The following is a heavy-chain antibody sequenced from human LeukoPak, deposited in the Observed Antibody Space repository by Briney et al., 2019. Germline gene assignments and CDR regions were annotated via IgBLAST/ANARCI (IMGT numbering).Heavy chain of an antibody. CDR2: ISGSGDST. Sequence: PGGSLRLSCVASGFTFTDYFMSWVRQAPGKGLEWVSGISGSGDSTYYADSVKGRFTISRDNSKNTLYLQMNSLRVEDTATYYCAKVRAPSGWFNSDYWGQGTLVTVSS. CDR1: GFTFTDYF. D-gene: IGHD6-19*01. CDR3: AKVRAPSGWFNSDY. V-gene: IGHV3-23*01. J-gene: IGHJ4*02.